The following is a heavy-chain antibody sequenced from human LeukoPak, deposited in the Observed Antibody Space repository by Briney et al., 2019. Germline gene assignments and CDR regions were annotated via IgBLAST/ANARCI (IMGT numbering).Heavy chain of an antibody. CDR1: GFTFDDYG. CDR3: AKVRGTYSSGYFFDY. V-gene: IGHV3-9*01. D-gene: IGHD6-19*01. CDR2: ISWNSGYI. Sequence: GGSLRLSCAASGFTFDDYGMSWVRQAPGKGLEWLSIISWNSGYIGYADSVKGRFTISRDNAKKSLDLQMNSLRAEDTAFYYCAKVRGTYSSGYFFDYWGQGTLVTVSS. J-gene: IGHJ4*02.